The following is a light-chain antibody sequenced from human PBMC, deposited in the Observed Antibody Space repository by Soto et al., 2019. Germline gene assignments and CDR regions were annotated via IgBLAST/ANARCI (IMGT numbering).Light chain of an antibody. V-gene: IGKV1-13*02. CDR1: QAISTN. CDR3: QQFRTYPT. Sequence: AIQLTQSPSSLSASIGDRVTITCRASQAISTNLAWYQHKPGTVPKVLIYDASIFESVVPSRFSGSGSGTDFSLIISSLQPEDFATYYFQQFRTYPTFGGGTKVEVQ. J-gene: IGKJ4*01. CDR2: DAS.